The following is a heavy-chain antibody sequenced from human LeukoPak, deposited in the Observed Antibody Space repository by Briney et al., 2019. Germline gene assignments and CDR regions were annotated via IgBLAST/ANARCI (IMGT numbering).Heavy chain of an antibody. V-gene: IGHV1-69*04. J-gene: IGHJ6*02. Sequence: GGSVKVSCKASGGTFSSYAISWVRQAPGQGLEWMGRIIPILGIANYAQKFQGRVTITADKSTSTAYMELSSLRSEDTAVYYCAREELLWFGELLGYYYYSMDVWGQGTTVTVSS. CDR1: GGTFSSYA. CDR2: IIPILGIA. CDR3: AREELLWFGELLGYYYYSMDV. D-gene: IGHD3-10*01.